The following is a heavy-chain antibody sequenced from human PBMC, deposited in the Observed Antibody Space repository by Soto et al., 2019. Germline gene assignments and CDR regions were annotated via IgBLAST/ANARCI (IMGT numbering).Heavy chain of an antibody. Sequence: GGSLRLSCAASGFTFSSYSMNWVRQAPGKGLEWVSSISSSSSYIYYADSVKGRFTISRDNAKNSLYLQMNSLRAEDTAVYYCARVRLSRYSGYDFDYWGQGTLVTVSS. CDR1: GFTFSSYS. CDR3: ARVRLSRYSGYDFDY. CDR2: ISSSSSYI. J-gene: IGHJ4*02. D-gene: IGHD5-12*01. V-gene: IGHV3-21*01.